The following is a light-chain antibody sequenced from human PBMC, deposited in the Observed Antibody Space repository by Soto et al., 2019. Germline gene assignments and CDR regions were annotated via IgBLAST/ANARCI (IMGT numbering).Light chain of an antibody. Sequence: EIVLTQSPGTLSLSPGERATLSCRASQSVSSIYLAWYQQKPGQAPRLLIYGASSRATGIPDRFSGSGSGTDFTLTISRLEPEDFAVYYCQQDGSSPAFTFGQGTKLEIK. CDR2: GAS. CDR1: QSVSSIY. J-gene: IGKJ2*01. V-gene: IGKV3-20*01. CDR3: QQDGSSPAFT.